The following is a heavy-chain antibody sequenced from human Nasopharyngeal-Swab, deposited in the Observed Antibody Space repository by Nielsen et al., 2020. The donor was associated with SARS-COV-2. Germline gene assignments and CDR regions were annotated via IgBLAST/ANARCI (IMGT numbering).Heavy chain of an antibody. D-gene: IGHD1-7*01. V-gene: IGHV1-24*01. CDR2: FDPEDGET. J-gene: IGHJ4*02. CDR3: ATPWPGPYWNYGRGDY. Sequence: ASVKVSCKVSGYTLTELSMHWVRQAPGKGLERMGGFDPEDGETIYAQKFQGRVTMTEDTSTDTAYMELSSLRSEDTAVYYCATPWPGPYWNYGRGDYWGQGTLVTVSS. CDR1: GYTLTELS.